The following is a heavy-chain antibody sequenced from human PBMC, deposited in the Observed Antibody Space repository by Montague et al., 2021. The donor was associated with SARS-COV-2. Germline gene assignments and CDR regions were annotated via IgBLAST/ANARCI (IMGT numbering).Heavy chain of an antibody. Sequence: SLRLSCAAAGFTFSRYSMNWVRQAPGKGLEWISYISMSETRTQYADSVKGRFTISRDNARNSLYLQMRSLTGGVTAVYYCARVASEHTAMAPDYWGQGTLVTVSS. CDR2: ISMSETRT. D-gene: IGHD5-18*01. CDR1: GFTFSRYS. J-gene: IGHJ4*02. V-gene: IGHV3-48*04. CDR3: ARVASEHTAMAPDY.